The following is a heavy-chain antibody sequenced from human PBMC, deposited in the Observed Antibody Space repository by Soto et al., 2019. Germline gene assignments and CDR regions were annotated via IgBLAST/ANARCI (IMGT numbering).Heavy chain of an antibody. Sequence: LRLSCAASGFTFSSYGMHWVRQAPGKGLEWVAVISYDGSNKYYADSVKGRFTISRDNSKNTLYLQMNSLRAEDTAVYYCASIFLSTTYWGQGTLVTVSS. V-gene: IGHV3-30*19. CDR1: GFTFSSYG. J-gene: IGHJ4*02. CDR3: ASIFLSTTY. D-gene: IGHD2-2*01. CDR2: ISYDGSNK.